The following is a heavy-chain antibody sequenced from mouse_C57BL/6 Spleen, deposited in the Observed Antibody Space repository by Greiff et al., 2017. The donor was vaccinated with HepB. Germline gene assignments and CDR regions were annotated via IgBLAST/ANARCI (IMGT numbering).Heavy chain of an antibody. D-gene: IGHD1-1*01. V-gene: IGHV5-17*01. CDR3: ARRPTTVVAKDYAMDY. CDR1: GFTFSDYG. J-gene: IGHJ4*01. CDR2: ISSGSSTI. Sequence: EVQLVESGGGLVKPGGSLKLSCAASGFTFSDYGMHWVRQAPEKGLEWVAYISSGSSTIYYADTVKGRFTISRDNAKKTLFLQMTSLRSEDTAMYYCARRPTTVVAKDYAMDYWGQGTSVTVSS.